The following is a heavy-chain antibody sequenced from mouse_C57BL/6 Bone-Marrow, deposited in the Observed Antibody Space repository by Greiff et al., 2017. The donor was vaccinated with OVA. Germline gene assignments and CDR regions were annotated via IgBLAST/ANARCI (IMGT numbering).Heavy chain of an antibody. J-gene: IGHJ2*01. CDR3: AREGIITSVVDYFDY. CDR2: IYPGSGST. Sequence: QVQLQQPGAELVKPGASVKMSCKASGYTFTSYWITWVKPRPGQGLEWIGDIYPGSGSTNYNEKFKSKATLTVDTSSSSAYMQLSSLTSEDAAVYYCAREGIITSVVDYFDYWGQGTTLTVSS. D-gene: IGHD1-1*01. V-gene: IGHV1-55*01. CDR1: GYTFTSYW.